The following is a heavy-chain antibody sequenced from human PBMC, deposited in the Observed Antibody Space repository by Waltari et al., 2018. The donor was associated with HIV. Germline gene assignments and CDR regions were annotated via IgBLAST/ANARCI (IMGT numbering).Heavy chain of an antibody. CDR3: ARGSVSDYYGSGSYWNWFDP. J-gene: IGHJ5*02. V-gene: IGHV4-61*02. CDR2: IYTSGST. Sequence: QVQLQESGPGLVKPSQTLSLTCTVSGGSISSGSYYWSWIRQPAGKGLEWIGRIYTSGSTNYNPPRKSRVTISVDTSKNQFSLKLGSVTAADTAVYYCARGSVSDYYGSGSYWNWFDPWGQGTLVTVSS. D-gene: IGHD3-10*01. CDR1: GGSISSGSYY.